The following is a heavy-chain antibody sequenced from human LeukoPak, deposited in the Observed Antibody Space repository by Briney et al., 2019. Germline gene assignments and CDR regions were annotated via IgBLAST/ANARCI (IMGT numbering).Heavy chain of an antibody. D-gene: IGHD1-26*01. V-gene: IGHV3-66*01. CDR3: AREVGATYDY. J-gene: IGHJ4*02. CDR2: IYTNGTT. CDR1: GFSVIRNY. Sequence: GGSLRLSCAASGFSVIRNYMNWVRQAPGKGLEWVSVIYTNGTTYYADSVKGRFTISRDDSKNTLSLQMNSLRAEDTAVYYCAREVGATYDYWGQGTLVTVSS.